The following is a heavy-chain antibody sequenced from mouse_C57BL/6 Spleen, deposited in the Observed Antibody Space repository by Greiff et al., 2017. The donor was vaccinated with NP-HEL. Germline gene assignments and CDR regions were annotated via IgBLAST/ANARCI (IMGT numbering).Heavy chain of an antibody. CDR3: ALYYDYDRSWFAY. J-gene: IGHJ3*01. CDR2: INPNNGGT. D-gene: IGHD2-4*01. CDR1: GYTFTDYN. Sequence: EVQLVESGPELVKPGASVKIPCKASGYTFTDYNMDWVKQSHGKSLEWIGDINPNNGGTIYNQKFKGKATLTVDTSSSTAYMQLSSLTSEDSAVYYCALYYDYDRSWFAYWGQGTLVTVSA. V-gene: IGHV1-18*01.